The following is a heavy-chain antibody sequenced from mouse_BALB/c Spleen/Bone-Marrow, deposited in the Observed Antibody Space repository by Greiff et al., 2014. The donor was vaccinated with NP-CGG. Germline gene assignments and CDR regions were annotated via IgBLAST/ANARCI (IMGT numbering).Heavy chain of an antibody. CDR1: GFKIKDTY. CDR3: ATGFAY. V-gene: IGHV14-3*02. CDR2: IDPANGNT. Sequence: VQLKQSGAELVEPGASVKLSCTASGFKIKDTYMHWGKQRPEQGLEWIGRIDPANGNTKYDPKFQGKATITADTSSNTAYLQLSSLTSEDTAVYYCATGFAYWGQGTLVTVSA. J-gene: IGHJ3*01.